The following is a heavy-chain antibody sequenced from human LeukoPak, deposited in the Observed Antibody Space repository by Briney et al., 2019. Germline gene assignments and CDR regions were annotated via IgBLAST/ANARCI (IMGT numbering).Heavy chain of an antibody. CDR1: GGSFSGYY. J-gene: IGHJ5*02. CDR2: INHSGST. CDR3: ARLSMKSKWFDP. V-gene: IGHV4-34*01. Sequence: SETLSLTCAVYGGSFSGYYWSWIRQPPGKGLEWIGEINHSGSTNYNPSLKSRVTISVDTSKNQFSLKLSSVTAADTAIYYCARLSMKSKWFDPWGQGTLVTVSS.